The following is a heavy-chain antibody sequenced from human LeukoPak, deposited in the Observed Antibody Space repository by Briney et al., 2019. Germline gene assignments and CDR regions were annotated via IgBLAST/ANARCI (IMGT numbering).Heavy chain of an antibody. D-gene: IGHD1-20*01. J-gene: IGHJ4*02. V-gene: IGHV3-23*01. Sequence: PGGSLSLSCAASGFSLSSYAMSWVRQAPGKGLEWVSAISGSGGSTYYADSVKGRFTISRDNSKNTLYLQMSSLRTEDTAVYYCARGITGTHDYWGQGTLVTVSS. CDR3: ARGITGTHDY. CDR2: ISGSGGST. CDR1: GFSLSSYA.